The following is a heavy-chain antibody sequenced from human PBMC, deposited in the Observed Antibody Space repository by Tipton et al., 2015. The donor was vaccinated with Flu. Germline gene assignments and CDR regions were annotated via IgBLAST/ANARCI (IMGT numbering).Heavy chain of an antibody. Sequence: QLVQSGGGLVQPGGSLRLSCAASGFTFSNYEMNWVRQAPGKGLEWLSYISSSASTISYADSVRGRFTISRDNAKNSLYLQLNSLRAEDTALYYCATLTGDDYWGQGDVVTVSS. V-gene: IGHV3-48*03. D-gene: IGHD7-27*01. J-gene: IGHJ4*02. CDR3: ATLTGDDY. CDR2: ISSSASTI. CDR1: GFTFSNYE.